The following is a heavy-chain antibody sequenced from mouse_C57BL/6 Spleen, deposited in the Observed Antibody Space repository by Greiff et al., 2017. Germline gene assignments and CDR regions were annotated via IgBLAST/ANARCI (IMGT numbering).Heavy chain of an antibody. Sequence: VQLQQSGPVLVKPGASVKMSCKASGYTFTDYYMNWVKQSHGKSLEWIGVINPYNGGTSYNQKFKGKATLTVDKSSSTAYMELNSLTSEDSAVYYGARGYYGNPYAMDYWGQGTSVTVSS. CDR1: GYTFTDYY. CDR3: ARGYYGNPYAMDY. CDR2: INPYNGGT. V-gene: IGHV1-19*01. J-gene: IGHJ4*01. D-gene: IGHD2-1*01.